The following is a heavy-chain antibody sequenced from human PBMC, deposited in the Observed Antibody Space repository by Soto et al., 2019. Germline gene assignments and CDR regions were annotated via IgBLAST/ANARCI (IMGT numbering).Heavy chain of an antibody. CDR1: GFTFSSYW. CDR3: ARFYYDSSGYLPSPYYYYYGMDV. CDR2: IKQEGIEK. D-gene: IGHD3-22*01. V-gene: IGHV3-7*04. Sequence: PGASLRLYYIAFGFTFSSYWSSCLRPAPGQGFEWVANIKQEGIEKYYVDSVKGRFTISRDNAKNSLYLQMNSLRAEDTAVYYCARFYYDSSGYLPSPYYYYYGMDVWGQGTTVTVSS. J-gene: IGHJ6*02.